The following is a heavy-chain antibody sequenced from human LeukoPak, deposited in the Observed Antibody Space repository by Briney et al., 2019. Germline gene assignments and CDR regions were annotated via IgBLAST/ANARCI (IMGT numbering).Heavy chain of an antibody. CDR1: GVTVSSNY. D-gene: IGHD6-19*01. CDR3: ARDLAVQQWLVGFDY. V-gene: IGHV3-66*01. Sequence: GGSLRLSCEASGVTVSSNYMSWVRQAPGKGLEWVSVIYSGGSTYYADSVMGRFTISRDNSKNTLFLQVNSLGAEDTAVYYCARDLAVQQWLVGFDYLGEGTLAAVRS. CDR2: IYSGGST. J-gene: IGHJ4*02.